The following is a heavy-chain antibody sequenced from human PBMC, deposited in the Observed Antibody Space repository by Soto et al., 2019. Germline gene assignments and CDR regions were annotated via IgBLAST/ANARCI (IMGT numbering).Heavy chain of an antibody. Sequence: QVQLVQSGAEVKKPGASVKVSCKASGYTFTSYDINWVRQATGQGLEWMGWMNPNSGNTGSAQQSQGRATRTRKTSISTAYMEPSSLRTEDTAVYYCAREKTSYGMDVWGQGTTVTGSS. CDR2: MNPNSGNT. V-gene: IGHV1-8*01. CDR3: AREKTSYGMDV. CDR1: GYTFTSYD. J-gene: IGHJ6*02.